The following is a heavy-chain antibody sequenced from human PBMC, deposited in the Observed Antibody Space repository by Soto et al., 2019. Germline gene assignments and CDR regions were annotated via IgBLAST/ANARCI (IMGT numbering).Heavy chain of an antibody. D-gene: IGHD3-9*01. V-gene: IGHV4-31*03. CDR3: ARSFYDLSTATGGHWSDP. CDR2: IFYSGTT. CDR1: CGSINTAVYY. J-gene: IGHJ5*02. Sequence: SETLSLTCTVSCGSINTAVYYWNWVRHSPGKGLEWIGYIFYSGTTYYNPSLESRLTMSLDQSKNHFSLRLSSVTAADTAYYYFARSFYDLSTATGGHWSDPWGHGTLVNVS.